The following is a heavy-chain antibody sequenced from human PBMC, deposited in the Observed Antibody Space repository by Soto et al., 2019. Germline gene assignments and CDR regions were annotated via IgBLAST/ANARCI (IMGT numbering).Heavy chain of an antibody. CDR1: GFTFNTYT. Sequence: EVLLLEPGGGLEQPGGSLRLSCAASGFTFNTYTMSWVRQAPGKGLEWVSGILADGTTYYADSVKGRFTISRDNSIYTLYLQIKSLRSDDTAMYYCAKNRQPDGFWPFDHWGQGTLITVSS. D-gene: IGHD3-3*01. CDR3: AKNRQPDGFWPFDH. CDR2: ILADGTT. V-gene: IGHV3-23*01. J-gene: IGHJ4*02.